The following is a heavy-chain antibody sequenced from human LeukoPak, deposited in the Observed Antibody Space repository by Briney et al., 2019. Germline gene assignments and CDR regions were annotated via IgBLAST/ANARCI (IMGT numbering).Heavy chain of an antibody. V-gene: IGHV1-2*02. CDR3: AREQLTGRAFDF. CDR2: LNPESGDT. Sequence: ASVKVSCKASGYTFTGYHMHWVRQAPGQGLEWMGRLNPESGDTSYEQNFQGRVTITRDTSINSAYMELSRLRSDDTAMYYCAREQLTGRAFDFWGQGTVVTVSS. CDR1: GYTFTGYH. J-gene: IGHJ3*01. D-gene: IGHD1-1*01.